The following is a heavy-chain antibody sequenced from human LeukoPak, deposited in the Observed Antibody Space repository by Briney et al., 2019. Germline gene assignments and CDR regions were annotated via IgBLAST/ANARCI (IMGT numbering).Heavy chain of an antibody. CDR2: ISWNSGTV. Sequence: GGSLRLSCAASGFNFDQYGMHWGRQVAGKGLEWVSSISWNSGTVSHADSVVGRFTISRDNAKNSLYLHMNSLRAEDTALYYCVRDPSGGGSSWFPDFDSWGQGTLVTVSS. CDR1: GFNFDQYG. D-gene: IGHD6-13*01. CDR3: VRDPSGGGSSWFPDFDS. V-gene: IGHV3-9*01. J-gene: IGHJ5*01.